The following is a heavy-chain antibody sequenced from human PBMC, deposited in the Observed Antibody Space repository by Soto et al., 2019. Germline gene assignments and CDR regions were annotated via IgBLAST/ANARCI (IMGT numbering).Heavy chain of an antibody. CDR2: IYYSGST. Sequence: ASETLSLTCTVSGGSITSSSYYWGWIRQPPGKGLEWIGSIYYSGSTYYNPSLKSRVTISVDTSKNQFSLKLSSVTAADTAVYYCARERPDGARLAPWGQGTLVTVSS. CDR1: GGSITSSSYY. D-gene: IGHD6-6*01. J-gene: IGHJ5*02. V-gene: IGHV4-39*07. CDR3: ARERPDGARLAP.